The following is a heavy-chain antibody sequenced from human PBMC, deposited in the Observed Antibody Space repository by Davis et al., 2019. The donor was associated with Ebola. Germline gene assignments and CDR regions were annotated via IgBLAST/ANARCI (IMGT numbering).Heavy chain of an antibody. CDR3: ARGLYGDYLRDY. CDR2: ISVYNGKT. J-gene: IGHJ4*02. Sequence: AASVKVSCKASGGTFNSFGFSWVRQAPGQGLEWMGWISVYNGKTNYVQKLQGRVTMTTDTSTTTVYMELRSLTSDDTAVYYCARGLYGDYLRDYWGQGTLVTVSS. V-gene: IGHV1-18*01. CDR1: GGTFNSFG. D-gene: IGHD4-17*01.